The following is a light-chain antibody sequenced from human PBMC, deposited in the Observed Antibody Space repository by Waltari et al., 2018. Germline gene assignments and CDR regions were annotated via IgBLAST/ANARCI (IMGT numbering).Light chain of an antibody. J-gene: IGKJ1*01. V-gene: IGKV3-15*01. CDR3: HQYNNWPPGGT. Sequence: EIVMTQSPAALSVSPGERATLPCRASPSVGINLAWYQQKPGQAPRLRISTASTRATGIPARFSGSGSGTEFTLTINSLQSEDSAIYYCHQYNNWPPGGTFGQGTKVELK. CDR2: TAS. CDR1: PSVGIN.